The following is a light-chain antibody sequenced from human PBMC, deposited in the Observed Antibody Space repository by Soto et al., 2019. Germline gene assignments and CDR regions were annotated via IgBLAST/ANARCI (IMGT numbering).Light chain of an antibody. CDR1: QSVSSSY. Sequence: EIVLTQSPGTLSLSPGERATLSCRASQSVSSSYFAWYQQKPGQPPRLLIYSASTRATGIPDRFSGSGSGTDFTLTISRLEPEDFAVYSCQQYGSSPVTFGQGTKVEIK. CDR2: SAS. V-gene: IGKV3-20*01. CDR3: QQYGSSPVT. J-gene: IGKJ1*01.